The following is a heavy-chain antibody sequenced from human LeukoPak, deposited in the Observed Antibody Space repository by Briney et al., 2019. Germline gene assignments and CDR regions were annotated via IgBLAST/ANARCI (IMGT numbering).Heavy chain of an antibody. J-gene: IGHJ4*02. D-gene: IGHD3-22*01. CDR3: ARGGPGYYDSSGYTRFDY. CDR1: GGSISSGGYY. V-gene: IGHV4-31*03. Sequence: SQTLSLTCTVSGGSISSGGYYWSWIRQHPGKGLEWIGYIYYSGSTYYNPSLKSRVTISIDTSKNQFSLKLSSVTAADTAVYYCARGGPGYYDSSGYTRFDYWGQGTLVTVSS. CDR2: IYYSGST.